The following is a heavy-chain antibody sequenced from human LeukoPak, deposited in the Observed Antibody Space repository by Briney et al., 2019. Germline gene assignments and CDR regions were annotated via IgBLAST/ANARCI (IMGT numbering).Heavy chain of an antibody. D-gene: IGHD3-22*01. Sequence: GGSLRLSCAASGFTFSSYGMHWVRQAPGKGLKWVAVIWYDGSNKYYADSVKGRFTISRDNSKNTLYLQMNSLRAEDTAVYYCARDRGYYDSSGYYSPWNWFDPWGQGTLVTVSS. J-gene: IGHJ5*02. CDR3: ARDRGYYDSSGYYSPWNWFDP. V-gene: IGHV3-33*01. CDR2: IWYDGSNK. CDR1: GFTFSSYG.